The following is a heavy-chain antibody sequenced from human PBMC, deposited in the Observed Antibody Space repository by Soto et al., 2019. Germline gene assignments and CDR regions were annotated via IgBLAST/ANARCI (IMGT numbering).Heavy chain of an antibody. V-gene: IGHV3-23*01. Sequence: PGGSLRLSCAGSGLTLNDYAMSWVRQAPGKGPEWVSSIRGSEDTTFYADSVRGRFTISRDDSKNTLSLQMNSLRAEDTALYYCAKPPVWKSEHLSFWGQGTLVTVSS. CDR1: GLTLNDYA. D-gene: IGHD3-16*01. CDR2: IRGSEDTT. CDR3: AKPPVWKSEHLSF. J-gene: IGHJ4*02.